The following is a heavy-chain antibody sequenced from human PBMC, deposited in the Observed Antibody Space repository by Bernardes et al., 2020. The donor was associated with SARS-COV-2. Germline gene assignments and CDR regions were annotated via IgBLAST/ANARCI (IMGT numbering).Heavy chain of an antibody. D-gene: IGHD3-3*01. CDR2: IYTSGDT. J-gene: IGHJ4*02. CDR1: GDSFSHYY. CDR3: ARGSTAYDFWSGYRGMYYFDY. Sequence: SETLSLTCTASGDSFSHYYWSWVRQSAAKGLEWIGRIYTSGDTNYNPSLNSRVTVSVDTSKNQFSLKLNSVTAADTAVYYCARGSTAYDFWSGYRGMYYFDYWGQGTLVTVSS. V-gene: IGHV4-4*07.